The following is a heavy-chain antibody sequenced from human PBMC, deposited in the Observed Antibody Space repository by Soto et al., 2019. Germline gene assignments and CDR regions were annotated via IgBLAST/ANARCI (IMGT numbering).Heavy chain of an antibody. V-gene: IGHV3-74*01. D-gene: IGHD3-10*01. J-gene: IGHJ6*03. CDR1: EFTFSGRS. Sequence: EVQLVESGGGLVQPGGSLRLSCAASEFTFSGRSVHWVRQAPGKGLVWVSGIDKVGTDSTYADSVKGRFTSSRDNAKDTVYLQMNRLRVWDTAVYYSARGWCGPDLWGKGTTVTVSS. CDR3: ARGWCGPDL. CDR2: IDKVGTDS.